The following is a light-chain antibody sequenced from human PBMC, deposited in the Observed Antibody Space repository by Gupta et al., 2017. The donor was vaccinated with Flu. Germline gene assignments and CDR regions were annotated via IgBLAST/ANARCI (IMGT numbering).Light chain of an antibody. CDR2: GAS. Sequence: GTMYSSPGARATRSCVVCQTVNKNYLAWYQQTRGQTPRLLINGASSRATGIPDRFSGNGSGTEFTLTINRLEPDDFAVYSCQQHYHSPLTFGGGTTVESK. CDR1: QTVNKNY. CDR3: QQHYHSPLT. J-gene: IGKJ4*01. V-gene: IGKV3-20*01.